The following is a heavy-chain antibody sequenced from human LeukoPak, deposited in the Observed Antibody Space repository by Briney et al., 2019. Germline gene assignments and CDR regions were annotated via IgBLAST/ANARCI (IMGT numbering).Heavy chain of an antibody. D-gene: IGHD3-10*01. CDR2: IYYSGST. J-gene: IGHJ6*03. Sequence: SETLSLTCTVSGGSISSSSYYWGWIRQPPGKGLEWIGSIYYSGSTYYNPSLKSRVTISVDTSKNQFSLKLSSVTAADTAVYYCARQVHGGYYYMDVWGKGTTVTVSS. CDR3: ARQVHGGYYYMDV. V-gene: IGHV4-39*01. CDR1: GGSISSSSYY.